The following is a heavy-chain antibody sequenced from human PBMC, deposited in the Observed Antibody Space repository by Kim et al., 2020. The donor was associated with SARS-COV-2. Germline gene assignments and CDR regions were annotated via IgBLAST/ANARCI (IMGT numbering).Heavy chain of an antibody. CDR1: GGSFSGYY. Sequence: SETLSLTCAVYGGSFSGYYWSWIRQPPGKGLEWIGEINHSGSTNYNPSLKSRVTISVDTSKNQFSLKLSSVTAADTAVYYCARGQVSLRFLEWESTKYYFDYWGQGTLVTVSS. D-gene: IGHD3-3*01. J-gene: IGHJ4*02. CDR3: ARGQVSLRFLEWESTKYYFDY. V-gene: IGHV4-34*01. CDR2: INHSGST.